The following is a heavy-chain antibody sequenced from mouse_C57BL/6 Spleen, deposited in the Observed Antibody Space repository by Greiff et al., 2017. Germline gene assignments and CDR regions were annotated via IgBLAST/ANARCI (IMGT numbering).Heavy chain of an antibody. J-gene: IGHJ2*01. CDR1: GYSFTSYY. D-gene: IGHD1-1*02. CDR2: IYPGSGNT. Sequence: QVQLQQSGPELVKPGASVKISCKASGYSFTSYYIYWVKQRPGQGLEWIGWIYPGSGNTKYNEKFKGKATLTVDTSSSTAYMQLSSLASEASAVDYCARTNGGSCYLDYWGQGTTLTVSS. V-gene: IGHV1-66*01. CDR3: ARTNGGSCYLDY.